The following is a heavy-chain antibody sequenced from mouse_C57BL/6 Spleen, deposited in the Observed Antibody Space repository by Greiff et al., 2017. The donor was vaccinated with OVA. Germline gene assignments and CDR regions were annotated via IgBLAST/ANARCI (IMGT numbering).Heavy chain of an antibody. CDR1: GYAFSSYW. D-gene: IGHD3-3*01. CDR2: IYPGDGDT. J-gene: IGHJ3*01. V-gene: IGHV1-80*01. Sequence: VQLVESGAELVKPGASVKISCKASGYAFSSYWMNWVKQRPGKGLEWIGQIYPGDGDTNYNGKFKGKATLTADKSSSTAYMQLSSLTSEDSAVYFCAREGWDEGNAYWGQGTLVTVSA. CDR3: AREGWDEGNAY.